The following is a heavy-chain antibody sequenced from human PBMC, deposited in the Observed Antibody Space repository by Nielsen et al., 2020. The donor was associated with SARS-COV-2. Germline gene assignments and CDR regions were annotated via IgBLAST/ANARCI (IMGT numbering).Heavy chain of an antibody. CDR3: ARNAHDYSNYWFDP. CDR1: GFTFSSYS. CDR2: ISSSSSTI. Sequence: GGSLRLSCAASGFTFSSYSMNWVRQAPGKGLEWVSYISSSSSTIYYADSVKGRFTISRDNAKNSLYLQMNSLRAEDTAVYYCARNAHDYSNYWFDPWGQGTLVTVSS. J-gene: IGHJ5*02. D-gene: IGHD4-11*01. V-gene: IGHV3-48*01.